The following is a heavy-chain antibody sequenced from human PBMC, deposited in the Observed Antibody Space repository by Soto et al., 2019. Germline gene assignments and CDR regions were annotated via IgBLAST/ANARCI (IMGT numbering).Heavy chain of an antibody. D-gene: IGHD6-19*01. J-gene: IGHJ3*02. CDR3: ARWGSGWHSDAFDI. CDR1: GGSFSGYY. CDR2: INHSGST. Sequence: SETLSLTCAVYGGSFSGYYWSWIRQPPGKGLEWIGEINHSGSTNYNPSLKSRVTISVDTSKNQFSLKLSSVTAADTAVYYCARWGSGWHSDAFDIWGQGTMVTVSS. V-gene: IGHV4-34*01.